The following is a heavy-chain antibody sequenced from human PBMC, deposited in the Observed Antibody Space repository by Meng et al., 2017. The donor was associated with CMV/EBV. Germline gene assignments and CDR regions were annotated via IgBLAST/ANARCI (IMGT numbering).Heavy chain of an antibody. CDR2: ISYDGSNK. J-gene: IGHJ6*02. CDR1: GFTFSSYA. CDR3: ARGSHYYYYGMDV. V-gene: IGHV3-30*04. Sequence: GESLKISCAASGFTFSSYAMHWVRQAPGKGLEWVAVISYDGSNKYYADSVEGRFTISRDNSKNTLYLQMNSLRAEDTAVYYCARGSHYYYYGMDVWGQGTTVTVSS.